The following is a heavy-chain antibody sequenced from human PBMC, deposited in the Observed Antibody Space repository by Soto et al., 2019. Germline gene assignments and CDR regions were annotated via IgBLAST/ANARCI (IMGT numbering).Heavy chain of an antibody. Sequence: EVQLLEAGGGLVQPGGSLRLSCVASGFTFSSHDMSWVRQAPGKGLERVSGISARGDNTYYADSVKGRFTISRDNSKNTLYLQLNSLRAEDTAVYYCGKGLIGVHPYYFDLWGQGTLVTVSS. V-gene: IGHV3-23*01. CDR1: GFTFSSHD. CDR3: GKGLIGVHPYYFDL. J-gene: IGHJ4*02. D-gene: IGHD3-22*01. CDR2: ISARGDNT.